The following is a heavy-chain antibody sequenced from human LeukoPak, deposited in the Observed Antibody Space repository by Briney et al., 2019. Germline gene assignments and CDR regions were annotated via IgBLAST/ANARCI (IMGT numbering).Heavy chain of an antibody. V-gene: IGHV4-34*01. D-gene: IGHD2-2*01. CDR1: GGSISSYY. CDR2: INHSGST. J-gene: IGHJ6*02. Sequence: PSETLSLTCTVSGGSISSYYWSWIRQPPGKGLEWIGEINHSGSTNYNPSLKSRVTISVDTSKNQFSLKLSSVTAADTAVYYCARGVRLGVPAAAYYYYYGMDVWGQGTTVTVSS. CDR3: ARGVRLGVPAAAYYYYYGMDV.